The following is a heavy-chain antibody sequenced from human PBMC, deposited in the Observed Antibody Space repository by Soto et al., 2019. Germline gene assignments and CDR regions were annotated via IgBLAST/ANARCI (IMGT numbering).Heavy chain of an antibody. CDR2: IYYSGST. J-gene: IGHJ4*02. D-gene: IGHD6-19*01. CDR1: GGSISSYY. Sequence: SSETLSLTCTVSGGSISSYYWSRIRQPPGKGLEWIGYIYYSGSTNYNPSLKSRVTISVDASKNQFSLKLSSVTAADTAVYYCARGEQWLVGGGDYFDYWGQGTLVTVSS. CDR3: ARGEQWLVGGGDYFDY. V-gene: IGHV4-59*01.